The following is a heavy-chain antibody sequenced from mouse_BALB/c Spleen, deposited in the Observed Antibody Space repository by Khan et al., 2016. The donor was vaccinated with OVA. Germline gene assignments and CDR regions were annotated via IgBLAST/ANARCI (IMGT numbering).Heavy chain of an antibody. Sequence: QVQLNQSGAELARPGASVKMSCKASGYTFTTYTIHWVKQRPGQGMEWIGYIIPSNDYTNYNQKFKDRATLTADKSSSTAYMQLSSLTSEDSAIYYCAREGAYYRSDGWFAYWGQGTLVTVSA. V-gene: IGHV1-4*01. D-gene: IGHD2-14*01. CDR3: AREGAYYRSDGWFAY. CDR1: GYTFTTYT. J-gene: IGHJ3*01. CDR2: IIPSNDYT.